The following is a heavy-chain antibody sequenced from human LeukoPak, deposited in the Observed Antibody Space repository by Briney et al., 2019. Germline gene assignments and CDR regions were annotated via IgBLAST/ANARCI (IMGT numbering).Heavy chain of an antibody. V-gene: IGHV4-59*01. CDR2: IYYSGST. CDR3: ARVDPHSSSTLEVFDY. CDR1: GVSISSYY. D-gene: IGHD6-6*01. Sequence: SETLSLTCTVSGVSISSYYWSWIRQPPGKGLEWIGYIYYSGSTNYNPSLMSRVTISVDTSKNQFSLKLSSVTAADTAVYYCARVDPHSSSTLEVFDYWGQGTLVTVSS. J-gene: IGHJ4*02.